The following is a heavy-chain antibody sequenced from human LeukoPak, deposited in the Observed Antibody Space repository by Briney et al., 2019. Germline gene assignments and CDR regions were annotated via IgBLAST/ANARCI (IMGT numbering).Heavy chain of an antibody. V-gene: IGHV3-23*01. CDR1: GFTFSSYA. CDR3: VKPTSRVGPSFFDY. CDR2: ISGSGGST. J-gene: IGHJ4*02. Sequence: GGSLRLSCAASGFTFSSYAMSWVRQAPGKGLEWVSAISGSGGSTYYADSVKGRFTISRDNSKNTLYLQVNSLRAEDTAVYYCVKPTSRVGPSFFDYWGQGTLVTVSS. D-gene: IGHD3-16*02.